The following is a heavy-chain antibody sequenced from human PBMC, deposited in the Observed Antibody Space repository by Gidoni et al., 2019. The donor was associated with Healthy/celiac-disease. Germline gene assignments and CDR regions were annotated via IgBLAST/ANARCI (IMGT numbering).Heavy chain of an antibody. D-gene: IGHD6-13*01. Sequence: QVQLVQSGAEVKKPGASVQVSCKPSGYTFTSYGISWVRQAAGQGLEWRGWTSAYNGNTNYSQNLRGRFTMTTDPSTSTAYMELRSLSSDDTAVYYCASRTDRLVLWGQGTLVTVSS. CDR1: GYTFTSYG. CDR2: TSAYNGNT. J-gene: IGHJ4*02. CDR3: ASRTDRLVL. V-gene: IGHV1-18*01.